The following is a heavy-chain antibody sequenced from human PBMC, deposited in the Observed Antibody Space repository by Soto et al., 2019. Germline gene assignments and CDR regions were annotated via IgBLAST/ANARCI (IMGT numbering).Heavy chain of an antibody. Sequence: GASVKVSCKASGYTFTSYDINWVRQATGQGLEWMGWMNPNSGNTGYAQKFQGRVTMTRNTSISTAYMELSSLRSEDTAVYYCARVKANPKFDFWSGYYPCGMDVWGQGTTVTVSS. CDR3: ARVKANPKFDFWSGYYPCGMDV. CDR2: MNPNSGNT. D-gene: IGHD3-3*01. CDR1: GYTFTSYD. V-gene: IGHV1-8*01. J-gene: IGHJ6*02.